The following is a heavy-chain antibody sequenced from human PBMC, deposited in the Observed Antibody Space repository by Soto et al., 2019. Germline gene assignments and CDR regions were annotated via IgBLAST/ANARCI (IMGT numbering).Heavy chain of an antibody. D-gene: IGHD3-3*01. Sequence: ITLKESGPTVVKPTETLTLTCTFSGFSLTTSGVGVGWVRQSPGKAPEWLALIYWDDDKRYSTSLNSRLIITKDTSKNHVVLTMANVEPADTATYYCAHRVLRTVFGLVTTTAIYFDLWGPGTPVVVSS. CDR1: GFSLTTSGVG. V-gene: IGHV2-5*02. CDR2: IYWDDDK. CDR3: AHRVLRTVFGLVTTTAIYFDL. J-gene: IGHJ4*02.